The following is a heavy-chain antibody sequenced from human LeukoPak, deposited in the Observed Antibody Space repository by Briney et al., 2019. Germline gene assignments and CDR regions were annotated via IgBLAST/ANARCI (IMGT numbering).Heavy chain of an antibody. Sequence: GGSLRLSCAASGFSFSTYGMHWVRQAPGKGLEWVTLISHDGKIKCDADSVKGRFTISRDNSKNTLYLQMNSLRAEDTAVYHCAKQYSSSWHYFDYWGQGTLVTVSS. V-gene: IGHV3-30*18. CDR2: ISHDGKIK. D-gene: IGHD6-13*01. CDR1: GFSFSTYG. CDR3: AKQYSSSWHYFDY. J-gene: IGHJ4*02.